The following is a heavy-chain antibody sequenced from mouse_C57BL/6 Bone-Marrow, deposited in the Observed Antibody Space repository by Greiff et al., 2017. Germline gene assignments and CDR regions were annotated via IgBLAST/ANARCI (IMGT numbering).Heavy chain of an antibody. D-gene: IGHD2-3*01. Sequence: QVQLQQSGPGLVQPSQSLSISCTASGFSFTSYGVHWVRQPPGKGLEWLGVIWSGGSRAYYAAFISSLGISKDNYKSQVFCKMYSLQADDTAVYYCAKNGADGAMDYWGQGTSVTVSS. CDR2: IWSGGSR. V-gene: IGHV2-4*01. CDR1: GFSFTSYG. J-gene: IGHJ4*01. CDR3: AKNGADGAMDY.